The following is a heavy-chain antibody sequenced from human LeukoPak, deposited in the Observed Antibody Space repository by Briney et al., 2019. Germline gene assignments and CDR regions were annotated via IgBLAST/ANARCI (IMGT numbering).Heavy chain of an antibody. D-gene: IGHD1-1*01. Sequence: SETLSLTCAVYGGSFSGYYWSWIRQPPGKGLEWIGEINHSGSTNYNPSLKSRVTISVDTSKNQFSLKLSSVTAADTAVYYCARDWRGTAPSYYMDVWGKGTTVTVSS. CDR3: ARDWRGTAPSYYMDV. CDR1: GGSFSGYY. V-gene: IGHV4-34*01. J-gene: IGHJ6*03. CDR2: INHSGST.